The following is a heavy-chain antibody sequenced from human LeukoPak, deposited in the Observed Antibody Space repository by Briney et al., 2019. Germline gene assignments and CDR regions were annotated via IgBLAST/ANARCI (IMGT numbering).Heavy chain of an antibody. Sequence: GGSMRLSCAASGFTFDDYAMHWVRQAPGKGLEWVSLISWDGGSTYYADSVKGRFTISRDNSKNSLYLQMTSLRAEDTALYYCAKSASGWDYYMDVWGKGTTVTVSS. V-gene: IGHV3-43D*04. CDR1: GFTFDDYA. CDR2: ISWDGGST. CDR3: AKSASGWDYYMDV. J-gene: IGHJ6*03. D-gene: IGHD6-19*01.